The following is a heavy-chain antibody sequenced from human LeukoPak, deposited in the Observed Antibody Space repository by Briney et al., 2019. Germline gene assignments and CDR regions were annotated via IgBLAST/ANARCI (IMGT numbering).Heavy chain of an antibody. CDR3: ARDLGWLHYAD. J-gene: IGHJ4*02. D-gene: IGHD5-12*01. CDR1: GFIFSNYA. CDR2: ISYDGSNK. V-gene: IGHV3-30*04. Sequence: GGSLRLSCAASGFIFSNYAMHWVRQAPGKGLEWVALISYDGSNKYYADSVKGRFTISRDNSKNTLYLQMNSLRADDTAIYYCARDLGWLHYADWGQGTLVTVSS.